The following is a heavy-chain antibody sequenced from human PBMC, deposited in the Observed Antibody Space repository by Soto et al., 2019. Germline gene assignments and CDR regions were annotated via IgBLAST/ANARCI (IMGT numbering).Heavy chain of an antibody. CDR2: IYYSGST. Sequence: QVQLQESGPGLVKPSETLSLTCTVSGGSISSYYWSWIRQPPGKGLEWIGYIYYSGSTNYNPSLKSRVTISVYTTKNQFSRKLSSVNAADTAVYYCARHPTVTEYYFDYWGQGTLVTVSS. J-gene: IGHJ4*02. CDR1: GGSISSYY. D-gene: IGHD4-17*01. V-gene: IGHV4-59*08. CDR3: ARHPTVTEYYFDY.